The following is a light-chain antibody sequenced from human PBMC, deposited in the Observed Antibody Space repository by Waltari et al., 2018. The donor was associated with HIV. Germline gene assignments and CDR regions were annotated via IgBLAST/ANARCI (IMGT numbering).Light chain of an antibody. CDR3: MQSLQTPLT. CDR1: ESLLHSSGFNY. Sequence: DIVMTQSPLSLPVTPGEPASISCRSSESLLHSSGFNYLDWYLQKVGRPPQLLIYWGSNRASGVPDRFTGSGSGTDFTLKISRVEAEDVGIYFCMQSLQTPLTFGGGTKVEMK. CDR2: WGS. V-gene: IGKV2-28*01. J-gene: IGKJ4*01.